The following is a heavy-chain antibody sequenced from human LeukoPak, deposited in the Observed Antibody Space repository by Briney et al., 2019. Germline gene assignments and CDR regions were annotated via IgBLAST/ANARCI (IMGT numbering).Heavy chain of an antibody. CDR3: ARGGYYYYYGMDV. Sequence: SETLSLTCAVSGGSISSGGYYWSWIRQHPGKGLEWIGYIYYSGSTYYNPSLKSRVTISVDTSKNQFSLKLSSVTAADTAVYYCARGGYYYYYGMDVWGQGTTVTVSS. CDR2: IYYSGST. V-gene: IGHV4-31*11. CDR1: GGSISSGGYY. J-gene: IGHJ6*02.